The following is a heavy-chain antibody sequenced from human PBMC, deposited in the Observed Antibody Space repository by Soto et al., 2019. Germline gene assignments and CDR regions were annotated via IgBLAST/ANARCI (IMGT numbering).Heavy chain of an antibody. J-gene: IGHJ4*02. CDR1: GFTFSTYS. V-gene: IGHV3-48*02. CDR3: ARDANDYGYYFDS. CDR2: ISKSSSTI. Sequence: EVQLVESGGGLVQPGGSLRLSCAASGFTFSTYSMNWVRQAPGKGLEWVSYISKSSSTILYADSVKGRFTISRDNAKNSLYLQTNSLRDEDTAVYYCARDANDYGYYFDSWAQGTLVTVSS. D-gene: IGHD4-17*01.